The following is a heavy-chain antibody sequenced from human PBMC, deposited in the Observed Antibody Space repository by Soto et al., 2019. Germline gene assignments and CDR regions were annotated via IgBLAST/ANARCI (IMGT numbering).Heavy chain of an antibody. J-gene: IGHJ4*02. V-gene: IGHV3-30*18. D-gene: IGHD5-12*01. CDR3: AKDRGYGGNSGYFDC. CDR2: ISYDGSNK. CDR1: GFTLSSYG. Sequence: HPWGSLRLSCAASGFTLSSYGMHWVRQAPGKGLEWVAVISYDGSNKYYADSVKGRFTISRDNSKNTLYLQMNSLRAEDTAVYYWAKDRGYGGNSGYFDCWGKGNLVTVSA.